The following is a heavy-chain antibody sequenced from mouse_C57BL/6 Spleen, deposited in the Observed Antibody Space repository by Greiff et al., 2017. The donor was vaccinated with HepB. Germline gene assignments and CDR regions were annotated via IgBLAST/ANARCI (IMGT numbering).Heavy chain of an antibody. CDR1: GYTFTSYT. J-gene: IGHJ2*01. CDR2: INPSSGYT. Sequence: QVQLKESGAELARPGASVKMSCKASGYTFTSYTMHWVKQRPGQGLEWIGYINPSSGYTKYNQKFKDKATLTADKSSSTAYMQLSSLTSEDSAVYYCARIGDGYYDYWGQGTTLTVSS. D-gene: IGHD2-3*01. V-gene: IGHV1-4*01. CDR3: ARIGDGYYDY.